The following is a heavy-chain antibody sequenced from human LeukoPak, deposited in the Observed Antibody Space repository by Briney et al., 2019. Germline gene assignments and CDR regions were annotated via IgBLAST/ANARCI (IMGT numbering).Heavy chain of an antibody. J-gene: IGHJ3*02. CDR3: ARTLVVINDAFDI. D-gene: IGHD3-22*01. V-gene: IGHV1-2*02. Sequence: GASVKVSCKASGGTFSSYAISWVRQAPGQGLEWMGWINPNSGGTNYSQKFHGRVTMTRDTSISTAYMELTRLRSDDTAVYYCARTLVVINDAFDIWGQGTMVTVSS. CDR2: INPNSGGT. CDR1: GGTFSSYA.